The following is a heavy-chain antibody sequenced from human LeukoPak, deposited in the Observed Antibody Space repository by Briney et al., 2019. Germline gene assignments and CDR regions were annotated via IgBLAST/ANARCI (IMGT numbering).Heavy chain of an antibody. Sequence: GGSLRLSCATSGFAFNSYWLHWVRQAPGKGLVWVSYSNNDGTRATYAESVKGRFTISRENAKNTVYLQMNSLSGDDTAVYYCTRGNSGFSYYSAMDVWGQGTTVTVSS. V-gene: IGHV3-74*01. J-gene: IGHJ6*02. CDR1: GFAFNSYW. D-gene: IGHD3-10*01. CDR2: SNNDGTRA. CDR3: TRGNSGFSYYSAMDV.